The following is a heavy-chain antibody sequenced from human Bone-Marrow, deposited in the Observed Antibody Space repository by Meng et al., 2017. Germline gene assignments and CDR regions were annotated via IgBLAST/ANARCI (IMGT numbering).Heavy chain of an antibody. D-gene: IGHD2-21*01. V-gene: IGHV1-2*06. CDR3: VRDENISLGKLFGDY. Sequence: ASVKVSCKPSGYSFTAYYIHWVRQAPGQGLEWLGHINPNNGDTLYAQKFQGRVSMTGDTSISTAYVELSSLRSDDTAVYYCVRDENISLGKLFGDYWGQGTVVT. CDR1: GYSFTAYY. J-gene: IGHJ4*02. CDR2: INPNNGDT.